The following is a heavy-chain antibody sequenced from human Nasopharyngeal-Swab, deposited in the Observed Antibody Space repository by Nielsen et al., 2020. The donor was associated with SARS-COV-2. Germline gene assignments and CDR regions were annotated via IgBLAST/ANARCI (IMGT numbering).Heavy chain of an antibody. V-gene: IGHV3-30*04. CDR2: ISYDGSNK. D-gene: IGHD3-22*01. CDR1: GFTFSSYA. J-gene: IGHJ4*02. Sequence: GESLKISCAASGFTFSSYAMHWDRQAPGKGLEWVAVISYDGSNKYYADSVKGRFTISRDNSKNTLYLQMNSLRAEDTAVYYCARDRSDYFLDYWGQGTLVTVSS. CDR3: ARDRSDYFLDY.